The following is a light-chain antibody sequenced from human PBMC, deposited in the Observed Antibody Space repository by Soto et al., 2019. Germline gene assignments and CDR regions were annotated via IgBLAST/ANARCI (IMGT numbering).Light chain of an antibody. V-gene: IGKV3-11*01. CDR3: HQRNTWPPLP. J-gene: IGKJ5*01. CDR1: QSVRTY. Sequence: EIVLTQSPVTLSLSPGERATLSCRASQSVRTYLAWYQDKPGQAPRLLIYDASRRASGVPARFSGSGSGTDFTLPISSREPEDFALDYCHQRNTWPPLPFGQGTRLEI. CDR2: DAS.